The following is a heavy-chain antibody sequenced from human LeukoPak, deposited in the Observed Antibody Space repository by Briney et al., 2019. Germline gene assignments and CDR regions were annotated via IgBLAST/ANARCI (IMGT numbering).Heavy chain of an antibody. CDR3: ARDPIPYGDYGEY. CDR1: GGTFSSYT. J-gene: IGHJ4*02. CDR2: IIPILGIA. Sequence: SVKVSCKASGGTFSSYTISWVRQAPGQGLEWMGRIIPILGIANYAQKFQGRATITADKSTSTAYMELSSLRSEDTAVYYCARDPIPYGDYGEYWGQGTLVTVSS. V-gene: IGHV1-69*04. D-gene: IGHD4-17*01.